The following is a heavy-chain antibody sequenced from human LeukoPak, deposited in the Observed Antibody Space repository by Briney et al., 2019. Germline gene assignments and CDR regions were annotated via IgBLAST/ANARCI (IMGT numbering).Heavy chain of an antibody. CDR3: ARERTTGEFDY. CDR1: GGSFSGYY. D-gene: IGHD1-7*01. CDR2: IYYSGST. V-gene: IGHV4-59*01. J-gene: IGHJ4*02. Sequence: PSETLSLTCAVYGGSFSGYYWSWIRQPPGKGLEWIGYIYYSGSTNYNPSLKSRVTISVDTSKNQFSLKLSSVTAADTAVYYCARERTTGEFDYWGQGTLVTVSS.